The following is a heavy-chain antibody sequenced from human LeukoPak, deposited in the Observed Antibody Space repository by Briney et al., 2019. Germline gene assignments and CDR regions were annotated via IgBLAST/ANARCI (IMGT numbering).Heavy chain of an antibody. J-gene: IGHJ4*02. CDR2: ISYDGSNK. CDR1: GFTFSSYA. CDR3: ATTVRVVEWSPYYFDN. V-gene: IGHV3-30-3*01. D-gene: IGHD3-3*01. Sequence: PGRSLRLSCAASGFTFSSYAMHWVRQAPGKGLEWVAVISYDGSNKYYADSVKGRFTISRDNSKNTLYLQMNSLRAEDTAVYYCATTVRVVEWSPYYFDNWGQGTLVTVSS.